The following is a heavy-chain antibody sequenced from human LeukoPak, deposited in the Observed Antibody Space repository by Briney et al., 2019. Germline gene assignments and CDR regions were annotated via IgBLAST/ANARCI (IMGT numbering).Heavy chain of an antibody. D-gene: IGHD3-10*01. CDR1: GDSISSGNNY. V-gene: IGHV4-61*02. CDR3: ARDPNLYGSGAFDY. Sequence: SQTLSLTCTVSGDSISSGNNYWNWLRQPARKGLEWIGRVSTRGSTNYNPSLKSRVNISIDTSKNQFSLKLSSVTAADTAVYYCARDPNLYGSGAFDYWGQGTLVIVSA. CDR2: VSTRGST. J-gene: IGHJ4*02.